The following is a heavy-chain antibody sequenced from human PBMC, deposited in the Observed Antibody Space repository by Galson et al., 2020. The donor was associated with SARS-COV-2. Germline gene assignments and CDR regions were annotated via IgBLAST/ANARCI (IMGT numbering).Heavy chain of an antibody. CDR2: IYYSRST. J-gene: IGHJ4*02. CDR1: GGSISSYY. D-gene: IGHD2-2*01. CDR3: ARQACSSTSCYSFDY. Sequence: ETSETLSLTCTVSGGSISSYYWSWIRQPPGKGLEWIGYIYYSRSTNYNHSLKSRVTISVDTSKNQFSLKLSSVTAADTAVYYCARQACSSTSCYSFDYWGQGTLVTVSS. V-gene: IGHV4-59*08.